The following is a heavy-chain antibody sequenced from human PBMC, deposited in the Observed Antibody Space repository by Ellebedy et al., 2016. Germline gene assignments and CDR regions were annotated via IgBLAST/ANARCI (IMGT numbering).Heavy chain of an antibody. V-gene: IGHV3-73*01. CDR3: TRRGEYCSSTSCYYY. CDR1: GFTFSGSP. CDR2: VGSKSSPSAT. D-gene: IGHD2-2*01. Sequence: GGSLRLSCAASGFTFSGSPIHWVRQASGKGLEWVGRVGSKSSPSATSYATAVKGRFSISRDDSKNTAYLQMNSLKSEDTAVYYCTRRGEYCSSTSCYYYWGQGTLVTVSS. J-gene: IGHJ4*02.